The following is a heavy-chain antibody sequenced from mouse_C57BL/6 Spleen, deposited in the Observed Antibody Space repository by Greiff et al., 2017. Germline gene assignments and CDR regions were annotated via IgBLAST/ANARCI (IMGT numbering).Heavy chain of an antibody. CDR1: GYTFTSYW. J-gene: IGHJ2*01. CDR3: ARKGDWDYFDY. V-gene: IGHV1-55*01. CDR2: IYPGGGST. Sequence: QVQLQQPGAELVKPGASVKMSCKASGYTFTSYWITWVKQRPGQGLEWIGDIYPGGGSTNYNEKLKSKATLTVDTSASTAYMQLSSLTSEDSAVFYCARKGDWDYFDYGGQGTTLTVSS. D-gene: IGHD4-1*01.